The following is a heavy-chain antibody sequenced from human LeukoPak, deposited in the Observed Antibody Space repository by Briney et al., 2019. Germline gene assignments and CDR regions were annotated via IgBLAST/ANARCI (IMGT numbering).Heavy chain of an antibody. CDR1: GGSFIGYY. V-gene: IGHV4-34*01. CDR3: ARDGYSGSDAL. CDR2: INHSGSA. D-gene: IGHD5-12*01. J-gene: IGHJ4*02. Sequence: SETLSLTCAVYGGSFIGYYWSWIRQPPGKGLEWIGEINHSGSANYNPSLESRVTMSVDTSKNQFSLKLSSVTAADTAVYYCARDGYSGSDALWGQGTLVTVSS.